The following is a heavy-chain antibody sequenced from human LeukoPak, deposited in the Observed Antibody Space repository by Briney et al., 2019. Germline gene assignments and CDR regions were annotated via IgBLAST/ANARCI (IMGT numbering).Heavy chain of an antibody. CDR3: ARVVGSGWPPFDH. D-gene: IGHD6-19*01. V-gene: IGHV3-33*01. J-gene: IGHJ4*02. Sequence: GGSLRLSCAASGFTFSSYGMHWVRQAPGKGLEWVAVIWNDGTNKYFGDSVKGRFTISRDNSKNTVYLQMNSLRDEDTAVYYCARVVGSGWPPFDHWGQGTLVTVSS. CDR2: IWNDGTNK. CDR1: GFTFSSYG.